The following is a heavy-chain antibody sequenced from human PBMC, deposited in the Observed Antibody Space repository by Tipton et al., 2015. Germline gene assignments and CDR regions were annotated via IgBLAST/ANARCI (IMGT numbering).Heavy chain of an antibody. CDR2: IHYSGST. V-gene: IGHV4-31*03. CDR3: AREERSIVALYGMDV. J-gene: IGHJ6*02. Sequence: TLSLTCTVSGGSISSGGYYWSWIRQHPGKGLEWMGNIHYSGSTYYNPSLKSRVTISVDTSKNQFSLKLSSVTAADTAVYYCAREERSIVALYGMDVWGQGTTVTVSS. D-gene: IGHD6-6*01. CDR1: GGSISSGGYY.